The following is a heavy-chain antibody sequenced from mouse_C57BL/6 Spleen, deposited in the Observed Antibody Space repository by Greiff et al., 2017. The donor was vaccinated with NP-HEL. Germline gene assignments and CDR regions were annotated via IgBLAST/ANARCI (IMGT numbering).Heavy chain of an antibody. CDR3: ARYYVYDAMDY. CDR2: INPGSGGT. V-gene: IGHV1-54*01. Sequence: QVQLQQPGAELVRPGTSVKVSCKASGYAFTNYLIEWVKQRPGQGLEWIGVINPGSGGTNYNQKFKGKATLTADNSSSTAYMPLSSLTSEDSAVDFCARYYVYDAMDYWGQGTSVTVAS. J-gene: IGHJ4*01. D-gene: IGHD1-1*02. CDR1: GYAFTNYL.